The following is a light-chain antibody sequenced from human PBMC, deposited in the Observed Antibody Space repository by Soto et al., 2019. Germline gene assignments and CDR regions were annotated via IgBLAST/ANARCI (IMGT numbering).Light chain of an antibody. V-gene: IGLV2-14*03. CDR1: SSDVGGYNY. CDR2: DVN. CDR3: SSYTSSSSLVV. Sequence: QSVLTQPASVSGSPGQSITISCTGTSSDVGGYNYVSWYQQHPGKAPKLMIYDVNNRPSGVSNRFSGSKSGNTASLTISGLQAEDEADYYCSSYTSSSSLVVFATGTKLTVL. J-gene: IGLJ1*01.